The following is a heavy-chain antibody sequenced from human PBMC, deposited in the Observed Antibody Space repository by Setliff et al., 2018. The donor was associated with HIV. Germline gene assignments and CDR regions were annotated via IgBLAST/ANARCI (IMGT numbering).Heavy chain of an antibody. Sequence: ASVKVSCKASGYTFTGYYMHWVRQAPGQGLEWMGWINPNSGGTNYAQKFQGRVTMTRDTSTDTAYMALSSLRSEDTAMYYCATSGFYDILTGPTPGVFDIWGQGTMVTVSS. CDR3: ATSGFYDILTGPTPGVFDI. J-gene: IGHJ3*02. V-gene: IGHV1-2*02. CDR2: INPNSGGT. D-gene: IGHD3-9*01. CDR1: GYTFTGYY.